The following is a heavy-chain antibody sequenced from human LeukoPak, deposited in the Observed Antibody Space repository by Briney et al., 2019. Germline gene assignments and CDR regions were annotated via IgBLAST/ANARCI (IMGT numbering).Heavy chain of an antibody. J-gene: IGHJ6*02. V-gene: IGHV3-7*03. Sequence: GGSLRLSCAASGFTFSSYWINWARQAPGKGLEWVASINHNGNVNYYADSVKGRFTISRDNAKNSLYLQMSNLRAEDTAVYFCARGGGLDVWGQGATVTVSS. CDR2: INHNGNVN. D-gene: IGHD3-16*01. CDR3: ARGGGLDV. CDR1: GFTFSSYW.